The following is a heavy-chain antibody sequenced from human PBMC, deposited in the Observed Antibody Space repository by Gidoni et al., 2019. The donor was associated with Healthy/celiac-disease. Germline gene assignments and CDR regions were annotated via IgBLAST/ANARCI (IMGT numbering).Heavy chain of an antibody. V-gene: IGHV3-48*01. Sequence: EVQLVESGGGLVQPGGSLRLSGAASGFTFSSYSMNWVRQAPGKGLEWVSYISSSSSTIYYADSVKGRFTISRDNAKNSLYLQMNSLRAEDTAVYYCAREEDIVLVGPRGGMDVWGQGTTVTVSS. CDR1: GFTFSSYS. CDR2: ISSSSSTI. CDR3: AREEDIVLVGPRGGMDV. D-gene: IGHD2-8*02. J-gene: IGHJ6*02.